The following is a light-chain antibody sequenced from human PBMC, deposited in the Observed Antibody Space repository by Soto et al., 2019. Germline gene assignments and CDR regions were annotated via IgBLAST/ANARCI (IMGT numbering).Light chain of an antibody. Sequence: QSVLTQPPSVSAAPGQKVTISCSGSSSNIGKKYVSWYQQPPGTAPKLLIYENDKRPSGIPDRFSGSKSGTSATLGITGLQTGDEADYYCATWDSSLSARVFGGGTKLTVL. CDR3: ATWDSSLSARV. V-gene: IGLV1-51*02. J-gene: IGLJ3*02. CDR1: SSNIGKKY. CDR2: END.